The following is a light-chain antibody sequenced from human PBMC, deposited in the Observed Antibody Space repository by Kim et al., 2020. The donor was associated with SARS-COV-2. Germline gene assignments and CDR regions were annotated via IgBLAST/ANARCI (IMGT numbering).Light chain of an antibody. CDR1: QSISSW. V-gene: IGKV1-5*03. CDR2: ETS. CDR3: QQYHTYST. J-gene: IGKJ2*01. Sequence: DIQMTQSPSTLSASIGDRVTITCRASQSISSWLAWYQQKPGKAPKVLIYETSNLESGVPSRFSGSGSGTEFTLTISGLQPDDFATYYCQQYHTYSTFGQGTKLEIK.